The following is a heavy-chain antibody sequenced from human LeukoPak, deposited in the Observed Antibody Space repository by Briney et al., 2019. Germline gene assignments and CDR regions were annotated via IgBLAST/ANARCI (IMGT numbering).Heavy chain of an antibody. D-gene: IGHD3-3*01. CDR3: ASSGTYYDFWSGYHQFDY. Sequence: ASVKVSCKASGYTFAGYYMHWVRQAPGQGLEWMGRINPNSGGTNYAQKFQGRVTMTRDTSISTAYMELSGLRSDDTAVYYCASSGTYYDFWSGYHQFDYWGQGTLVTVSS. J-gene: IGHJ4*02. V-gene: IGHV1-2*06. CDR1: GYTFAGYY. CDR2: INPNSGGT.